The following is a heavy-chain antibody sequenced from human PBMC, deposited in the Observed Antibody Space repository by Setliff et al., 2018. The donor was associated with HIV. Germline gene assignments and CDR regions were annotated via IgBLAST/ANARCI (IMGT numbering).Heavy chain of an antibody. CDR3: AKTTPSSIRSPYYYYMDV. CDR2: ISGSGATT. CDR1: GFTFSTYW. V-gene: IGHV3-23*01. J-gene: IGHJ6*03. Sequence: GGSLRLSCAASGFTFSTYWMHWVRQAPGKGLEWVSGISGSGATTNYADSVKGRFTISRDNSKNTLYLQMSTLRAEDTAVYYCAKTTPSSIRSPYYYYMDVWGKGTTVTVSS. D-gene: IGHD6-13*01.